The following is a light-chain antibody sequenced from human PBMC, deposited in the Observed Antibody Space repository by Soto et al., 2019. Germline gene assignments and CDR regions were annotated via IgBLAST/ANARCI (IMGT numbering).Light chain of an antibody. CDR2: AAS. Sequence: DIRMTPPPSSLPASVGARVTITCPASQSIVTYLNWYLQKPAKAPTLLIYAASNLQSGVPSRFSGSGSGTDFTLTISSPEPADFATYFCPQSYSTPPWTFGQGTKVDIK. V-gene: IGKV1-39*01. CDR3: PQSYSTPPWT. J-gene: IGKJ1*01. CDR1: QSIVTY.